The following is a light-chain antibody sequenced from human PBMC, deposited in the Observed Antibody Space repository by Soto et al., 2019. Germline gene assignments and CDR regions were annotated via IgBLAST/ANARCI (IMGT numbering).Light chain of an antibody. J-gene: IGKJ1*01. CDR1: QSIFKW. V-gene: IGKV1-5*03. CDR2: KAS. CDR3: QQYKSYSWT. Sequence: DIQMTQSPSTLSASIGDRVTITCRASQSIFKWLAWYQQKPGKAPKVRISKASSLESGVPSRFSGSGFGTAFILTISNLQPDDSATYYCQQYKSYSWTFGQGTKVEIK.